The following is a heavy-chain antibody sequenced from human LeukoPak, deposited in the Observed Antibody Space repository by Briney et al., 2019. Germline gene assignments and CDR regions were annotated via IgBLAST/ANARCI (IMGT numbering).Heavy chain of an antibody. CDR2: ISYDGSNK. CDR1: GFTFSSYG. J-gene: IGHJ4*02. Sequence: GRSLRLSCAASGFTFSSYGMHWVRQAPGKGLEWVAVISYDGSNKYYADSVRGRFTISRDNSKNTLYLQMNSLRAEDTAVYYCAKAGDIVVVVAAFDYWGQGTLVTVSS. V-gene: IGHV3-30*18. D-gene: IGHD2-15*01. CDR3: AKAGDIVVVVAAFDY.